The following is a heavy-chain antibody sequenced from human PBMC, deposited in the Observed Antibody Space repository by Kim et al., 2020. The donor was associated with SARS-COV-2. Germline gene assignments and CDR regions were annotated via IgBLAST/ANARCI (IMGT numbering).Heavy chain of an antibody. CDR3: AKDGNDDYGDYGPFDY. J-gene: IGHJ4*02. CDR2: ISYDGSNK. D-gene: IGHD4-17*01. V-gene: IGHV3-30*18. CDR1: GFTFSSYG. Sequence: GGSLRLSCAASGFTFSSYGMHWVRQAPGKGLEWVAVISYDGSNKYYADSVKGRFTISRDNSKNTLYLQMNSLRAEDTAVYYCAKDGNDDYGDYGPFDYWGQGTLVTVSS.